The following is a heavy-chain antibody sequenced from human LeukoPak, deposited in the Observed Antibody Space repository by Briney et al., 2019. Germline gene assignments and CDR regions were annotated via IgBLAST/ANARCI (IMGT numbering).Heavy chain of an antibody. CDR2: IGSSSTYI. D-gene: IGHD5-18*01. J-gene: IGHJ4*02. V-gene: IGHV3-21*01. Sequence: TGGSLRLSCAASGFTFSSYSMNWVRQAPGKGLEWVSSIGSSSTYIYYTDSVKGRFTISRDNAKNSLYLQMNNLRAEDTAVYYCARGPDNYGRYDYWGQGTLVTVSS. CDR3: ARGPDNYGRYDY. CDR1: GFTFSSYS.